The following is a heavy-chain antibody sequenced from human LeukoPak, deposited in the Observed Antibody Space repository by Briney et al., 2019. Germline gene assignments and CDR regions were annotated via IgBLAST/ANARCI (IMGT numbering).Heavy chain of an antibody. CDR1: GGSISSSSYY. CDR3: ARTRVGDYSDY. J-gene: IGHJ4*02. Sequence: TLSLTCTVSGGSISSSSYYWGWIRQPPGKALEWLARIDWDDDKYYSTSLKTRLTISKDTSKNQVVLTMTNMDPVDTATYYCARTRVGDYSDYWGQGTLVTVSS. V-gene: IGHV2-70*11. CDR2: IDWDDDK. D-gene: IGHD3-10*01.